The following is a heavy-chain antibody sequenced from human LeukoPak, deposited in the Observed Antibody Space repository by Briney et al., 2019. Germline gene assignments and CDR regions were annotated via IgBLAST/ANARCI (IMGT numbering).Heavy chain of an antibody. D-gene: IGHD2-21*01. J-gene: IGHJ6*03. Sequence: ASVKVSCKVSGYTFTDYYMHWLQQAPGKGLEWMGLVDPEDGETIYAEKFQGRVTITADTSTDTAYMELSSLRSEDTAVYYCATVKVRFVYYIDVWGKGTTVTVSS. V-gene: IGHV1-69-2*01. CDR3: ATVKVRFVYYIDV. CDR2: VDPEDGET. CDR1: GYTFTDYY.